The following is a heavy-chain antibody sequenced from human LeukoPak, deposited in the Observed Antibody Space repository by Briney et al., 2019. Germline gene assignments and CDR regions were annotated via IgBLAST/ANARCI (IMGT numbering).Heavy chain of an antibody. Sequence: GGSLRLSCAASGFTFRNYAMSWVRQAPGKGLEWVSGTDPSGTYTYYADSVKGRFTISRDNSKNTLYLQLNSLRAEDTAAYYCAKGPERSDRGYSDYWGQGTLVTVSS. J-gene: IGHJ4*02. CDR3: AKGPERSDRGYSDY. CDR1: GFTFRNYA. CDR2: TDPSGTYT. V-gene: IGHV3-23*01. D-gene: IGHD1-14*01.